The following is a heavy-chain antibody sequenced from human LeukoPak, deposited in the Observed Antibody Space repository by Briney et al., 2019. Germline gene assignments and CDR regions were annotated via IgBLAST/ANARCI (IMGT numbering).Heavy chain of an antibody. Sequence: PSETLPLTCTVSGGSIRSHYWSWIRQPPGKGLEWIGYIYNNGRTDYNPSLKSRVIISLDTSKNQFSLKLTSVTAADTAVYYCARDARYYDSSGYYVFDIWGQGTKVTVSS. CDR1: GGSIRSHY. J-gene: IGHJ3*02. CDR2: IYNNGRT. D-gene: IGHD3-22*01. CDR3: ARDARYYDSSGYYVFDI. V-gene: IGHV4-59*11.